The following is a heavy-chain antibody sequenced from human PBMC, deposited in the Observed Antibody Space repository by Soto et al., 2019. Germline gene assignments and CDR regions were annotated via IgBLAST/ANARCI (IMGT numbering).Heavy chain of an antibody. CDR1: GGSISSYY. D-gene: IGHD5-18*01. CDR2: NYYSGST. V-gene: IGHV4-59*08. Sequence: QVQLQESGPGLVKPSETLSLTCTVSGGSISSYYWSWIRQPPGKGLEWIGYNYYSGSTNYDPSLKSRVTISVDTSKNKFSRKLSSVTAADTAVYYCARRYGSCFDYWGQGTLVTVSS. CDR3: ARRYGSCFDY. J-gene: IGHJ4*02.